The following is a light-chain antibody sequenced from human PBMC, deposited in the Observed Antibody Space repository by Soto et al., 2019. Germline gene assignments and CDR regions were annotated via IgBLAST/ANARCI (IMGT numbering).Light chain of an antibody. Sequence: IRMKKSTSTLSVYIKDKVPITRRASQSISSWLAWYQQKPGKAPKLLIYKASSLESGVPSRFSGSGSGTEFSLTISSLQPDDFATYYCQQYNTYLWTFGQGTKVDIK. J-gene: IGKJ1*01. CDR3: QQYNTYLWT. CDR1: QSISSW. CDR2: KAS. V-gene: IGKV1-5*03.